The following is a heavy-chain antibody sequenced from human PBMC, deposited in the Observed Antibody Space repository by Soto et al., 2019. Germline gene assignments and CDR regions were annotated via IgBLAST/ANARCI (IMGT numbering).Heavy chain of an antibody. D-gene: IGHD6-19*01. Sequence: QVQLVQSGAEVKKPGSSVKVSCKASGGTFSSYAISWVRQAPGQGLEWMGGIIPIFGTANYAQKFQGRVTIAADESTGTAYMELSSLRSEDTAVYYCARETWNSSGWTLRNYWGQGTLVTVSS. CDR1: GGTFSSYA. CDR3: ARETWNSSGWTLRNY. J-gene: IGHJ4*02. V-gene: IGHV1-69*12. CDR2: IIPIFGTA.